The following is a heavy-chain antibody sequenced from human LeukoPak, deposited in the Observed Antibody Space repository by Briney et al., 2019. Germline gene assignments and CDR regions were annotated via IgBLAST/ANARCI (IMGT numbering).Heavy chain of an antibody. J-gene: IGHJ6*02. CDR1: GYTFTSYD. Sequence: GASVKVSCKASGYTFTSYDINWVRQATGQGLEWMGWMNPNSGNTGYAQKFQGRVTMTRNTSISTAYMELSRLRSDDTAVYYCAREHCSSTSCYGVGYYYYYGMDVWGQGTTVTVSS. CDR3: AREHCSSTSCYGVGYYYYYGMDV. V-gene: IGHV1-8*01. D-gene: IGHD2-2*01. CDR2: MNPNSGNT.